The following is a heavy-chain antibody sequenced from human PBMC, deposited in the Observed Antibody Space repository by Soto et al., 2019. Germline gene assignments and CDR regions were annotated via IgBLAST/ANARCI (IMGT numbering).Heavy chain of an antibody. CDR2: IVVASGRT. CDR3: SADHPHTAIGWPV. J-gene: IGHJ3*01. V-gene: IGHV1-58*02. CDR1: GFDFGSFG. Sequence: SVKVSCKASGFDFGSFGIQFLRQTRVRGLEWIGWIVVASGRTHYARQFQGRVAFSRDMSSTTAYMDLYDLKSDDTAVYFCSADHPHTAIGWPVWG.